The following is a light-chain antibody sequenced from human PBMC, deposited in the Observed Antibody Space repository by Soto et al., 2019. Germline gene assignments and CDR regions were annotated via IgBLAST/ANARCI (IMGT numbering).Light chain of an antibody. Sequence: EIVLTQSPGTLSLSPGERATLSCRASQSVSSSYLAWYQQQPGQAPRLLIYGASSRATGIPDRFSGSGSGTDFTLTISRLEPEDFAVYYCQQYGSSPPIAYTFGQGTKLEIK. CDR3: QQYGSSPPIAYT. CDR1: QSVSSSY. V-gene: IGKV3-20*01. J-gene: IGKJ2*01. CDR2: GAS.